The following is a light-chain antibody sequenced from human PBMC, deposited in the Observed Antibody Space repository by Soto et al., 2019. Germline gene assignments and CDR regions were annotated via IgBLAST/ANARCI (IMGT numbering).Light chain of an antibody. CDR3: QQRSNWPLVT. J-gene: IGKJ3*01. CDR1: QSVSSY. V-gene: IGKV3-11*01. CDR2: DAS. Sequence: EIVLTQSPATLSLSPGERATLSCRASQSVSSYLAWYQQKPGQPPRLLIYDASNRATGIPARFSGSGSGTDFTLTISSLETEDFAVYYCQQRSNWPLVTFGPWTRVDV.